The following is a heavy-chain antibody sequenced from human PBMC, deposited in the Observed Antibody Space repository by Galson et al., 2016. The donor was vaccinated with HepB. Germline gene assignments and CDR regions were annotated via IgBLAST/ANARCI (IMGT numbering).Heavy chain of an antibody. J-gene: IGHJ6*02. V-gene: IGHV2-70*01. Sequence: PALVKPTQTLTMTCTFSGFSLSTSGMAVSWIRQLPGKAPEWLAVIDWNGNKFYSPSLTTRLTISKDTSKNQVVLTLTNMDPVDTATSFCARYLRSHGYYVMDVWGQGTTVTVSS. CDR2: IDWNGNK. D-gene: IGHD4-17*01. CDR1: GFSLSTSGMA. CDR3: ARYLRSHGYYVMDV.